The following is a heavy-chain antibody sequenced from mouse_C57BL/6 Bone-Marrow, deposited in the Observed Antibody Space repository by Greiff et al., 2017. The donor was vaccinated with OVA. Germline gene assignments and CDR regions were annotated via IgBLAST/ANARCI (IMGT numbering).Heavy chain of an antibody. D-gene: IGHD1-1*01. CDR1: GYTFTSYW. J-gene: IGHJ1*03. Sequence: VQLKESGTVLARPGASVKMSCKTSGYTFTSYWMHWVKQRPGQGLEWIGAIYPGNSDTSYNQKFKGKAKLTAVTSASTAYVELSSLTNEDSAVYYCKNYGSSPWYFDVWGTGTTVTVSS. CDR2: IYPGNSDT. V-gene: IGHV1-5*01. CDR3: KNYGSSPWYFDV.